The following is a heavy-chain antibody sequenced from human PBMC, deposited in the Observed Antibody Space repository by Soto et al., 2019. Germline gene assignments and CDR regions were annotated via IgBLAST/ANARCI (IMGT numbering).Heavy chain of an antibody. V-gene: IGHV3-23*01. D-gene: IGHD1-26*01. CDR1: GFAFSTYD. CDR2: MSARSSRT. CDR3: AKDYGELAFDY. Sequence: EVQLLESGGGLAQPGGSLRLSCVGSGFAFSTYDMTWVRQAPGQGLEWVSGMSARSSRTYYADSVKGRFTISRDNSKNTLYSQMSSLRVEDTAVYYCAKDYGELAFDYWGQGTQVTVSS. J-gene: IGHJ4*02.